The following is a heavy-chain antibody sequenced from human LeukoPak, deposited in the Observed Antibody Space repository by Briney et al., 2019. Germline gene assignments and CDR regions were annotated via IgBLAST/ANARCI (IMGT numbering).Heavy chain of an antibody. Sequence: PAGSLRLSCEASGFTFSSYTLTWVRQAPGRGLEWVSSISSSSGYIYYADSVKGRFTISRDNAKRSLSLQMNRLRDEDTAVYYCAKPLTGGGSWPPFDSWGQGTLVTVSS. D-gene: IGHD2-15*01. CDR2: ISSSSGYI. CDR1: GFTFSSYT. J-gene: IGHJ4*02. CDR3: AKPLTGGGSWPPFDS. V-gene: IGHV3-21*04.